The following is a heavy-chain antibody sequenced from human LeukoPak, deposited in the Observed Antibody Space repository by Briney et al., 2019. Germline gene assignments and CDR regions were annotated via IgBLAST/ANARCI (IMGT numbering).Heavy chain of an antibody. V-gene: IGHV1-2*04. CDR2: INPNSGGT. D-gene: IGHD1-26*01. CDR3: ARSYSGSYNGMDV. CDR1: GYTFTGYY. J-gene: IGHJ6*02. Sequence: GASVKVSCKASGYTFTGYYMHWVRQAPGQGLEWMGWINPNSGGTNYAQKFQGWVTMTRDTSISTAYMELSRLRSDDTAVYYCARSYSGSYNGMDVWGQGTTVTVSS.